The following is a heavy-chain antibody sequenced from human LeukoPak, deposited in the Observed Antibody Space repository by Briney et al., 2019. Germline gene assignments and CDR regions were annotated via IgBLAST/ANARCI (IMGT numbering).Heavy chain of an antibody. V-gene: IGHV3-7*01. J-gene: IGHJ4*02. CDR1: GFTFSSYW. CDR2: IKQDGSEK. D-gene: IGHD4-23*01. CDR3: AGRHDYGGPFDY. Sequence: GGSLRLSCGASGFTFSSYWMSWVRQAPGKGLEWVANIKQDGSEKYYVDSVKGRFTISRDNAKNSLYLQMNSLRAEDTAVYYCAGRHDYGGPFDYWGQGTLVTVSS.